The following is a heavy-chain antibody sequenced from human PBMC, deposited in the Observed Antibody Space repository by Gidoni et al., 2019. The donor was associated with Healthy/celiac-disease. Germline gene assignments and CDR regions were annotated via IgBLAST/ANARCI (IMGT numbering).Heavy chain of an antibody. CDR1: GGTISSYY. CDR2: IYYSGST. Sequence: QVQLQESGPGLVKPSETLSLTCTVSGGTISSYYWSWIRQPPGKGLEWIGYIYYSGSTNYHPSLKSRVTISVDTSKNQFSLKLSSVTAADTAVYYCARDLRGAGWFDPWGQGTLVTVSS. D-gene: IGHD3-10*01. J-gene: IGHJ5*02. V-gene: IGHV4-59*01. CDR3: ARDLRGAGWFDP.